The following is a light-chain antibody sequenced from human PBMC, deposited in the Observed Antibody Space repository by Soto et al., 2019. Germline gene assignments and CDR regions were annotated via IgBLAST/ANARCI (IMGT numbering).Light chain of an antibody. J-gene: IGLJ1*01. CDR1: SSDVGSYNL. CDR3: CSYAGRPYV. CDR2: EGS. Sequence: QSVLTQPASVSGSPGQSITISCTGTSSDVGSYNLVSWYQQHPGKAPKLMIYEGSKRPSGVSNRFSGSKSGNTASLTISGLQAEDEADYYCCSYAGRPYVFGTGTKVT. V-gene: IGLV2-23*01.